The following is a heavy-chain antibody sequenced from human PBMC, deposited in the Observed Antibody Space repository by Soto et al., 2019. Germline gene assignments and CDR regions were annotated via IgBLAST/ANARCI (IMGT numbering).Heavy chain of an antibody. D-gene: IGHD3-9*01. CDR1: GGSVSSGSYY. Sequence: PSETLSLTCTVSGGSVSSGSYYWSWIRQPPGKGLEWIGYIYYSGSTNYNPSLKSRVTISVDTSKNQFSLKLSSVTAADTAVYYCARDRAINYDILTGYYNPNWFDPWGQGTLVTVSS. J-gene: IGHJ5*02. V-gene: IGHV4-61*01. CDR3: ARDRAINYDILTGYYNPNWFDP. CDR2: IYYSGST.